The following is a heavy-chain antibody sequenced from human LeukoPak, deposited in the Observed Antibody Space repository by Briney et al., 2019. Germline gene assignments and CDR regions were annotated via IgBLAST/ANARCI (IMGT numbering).Heavy chain of an antibody. J-gene: IGHJ5*02. CDR2: ISYTGST. D-gene: IGHD3-10*01. CDR1: GGSISPYF. V-gene: IGHV4-59*01. Sequence: PSETLSLTCTVSGGSISPYFWSWMRQTPGKGLEWIGYISYTGSTNYNPALESRVTMSVDTSKNQFSLQLTSVTAADTAVYYCARDDYRGVTNFDPWGQGTLVTVSS. CDR3: ARDDYRGVTNFDP.